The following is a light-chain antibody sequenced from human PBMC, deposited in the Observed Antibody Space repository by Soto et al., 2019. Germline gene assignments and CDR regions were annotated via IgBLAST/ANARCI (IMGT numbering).Light chain of an antibody. CDR1: SSDVGGYNY. J-gene: IGLJ2*01. V-gene: IGLV2-14*01. CDR2: DVS. Sequence: QSALTQPASVSGSPGQSITISCTGTSSDVGGYNYVSWYQQHPGKAPKLMIYDVSNRPSGVSNRFSGSKSGNTASLTISGLPAEDEADYYCSSYTSSSFVVFGGGTKLTVL. CDR3: SSYTSSSFVV.